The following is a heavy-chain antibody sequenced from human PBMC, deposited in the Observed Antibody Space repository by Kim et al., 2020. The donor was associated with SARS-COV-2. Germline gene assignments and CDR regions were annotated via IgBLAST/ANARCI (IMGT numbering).Heavy chain of an antibody. CDR1: GFTFSTYA. J-gene: IGHJ3*02. Sequence: GGSLRLSCAASGFTFSTYAMTWVRQAAGKGLEWVSGVSGSGATTYYADSVKGRLTISRDNSKNTLYLQMNSLRAEDTAVYYWARRYCSSSSCYSRLDAFDMWGEGTMVTVPS. V-gene: IGHV3-23*01. CDR2: VSGSGATT. CDR3: ARRYCSSSSCYSRLDAFDM. D-gene: IGHD2-2*01.